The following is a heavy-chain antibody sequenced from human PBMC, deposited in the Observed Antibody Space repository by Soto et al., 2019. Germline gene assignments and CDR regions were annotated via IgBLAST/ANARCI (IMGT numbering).Heavy chain of an antibody. Sequence: ASVKVSCKASGYTFTGYYMHWVRQAPGQGLEWMGWINPNSGGTNYAQKYQGWVTMTRDTSISTAYMELSRLRSDDTAVYYCARAPRGYYYYMDVWGKGTTFTVSS. V-gene: IGHV1-2*04. CDR3: ARAPRGYYYYMDV. CDR2: INPNSGGT. D-gene: IGHD3-10*01. J-gene: IGHJ6*03. CDR1: GYTFTGYY.